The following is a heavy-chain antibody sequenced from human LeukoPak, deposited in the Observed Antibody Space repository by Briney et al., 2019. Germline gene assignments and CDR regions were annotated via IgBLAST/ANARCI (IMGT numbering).Heavy chain of an antibody. D-gene: IGHD4-17*01. V-gene: IGHV1-2*04. CDR1: GYTFTGYY. Sequence: ASVKVSCKASGYTFTGYYMHWVRQAPGQGLEWMGWINPNSGGTNYAQKFQGWVTMTRDTSISTAYMELSRLRSDDTAVYYCATVTTGYYYYMDVWGKGTTVTVSS. J-gene: IGHJ6*03. CDR2: INPNSGGT. CDR3: ATVTTGYYYYMDV.